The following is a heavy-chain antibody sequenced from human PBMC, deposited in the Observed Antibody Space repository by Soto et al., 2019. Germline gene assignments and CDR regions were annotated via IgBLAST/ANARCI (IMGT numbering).Heavy chain of an antibody. Sequence: QVQLVQSGAEVKKPGASVKVSCKASGYTFASYAISWMRQAPGQGLEWMGWISAYNGNTNYAKKLQGRVTMTTDTATSTAYMELRGLRSDDTAVYYSARDPPPPDYWSQGALVTVSS. V-gene: IGHV1-18*01. J-gene: IGHJ4*02. CDR2: ISAYNGNT. CDR1: GYTFASYA. CDR3: ARDPPPPDY.